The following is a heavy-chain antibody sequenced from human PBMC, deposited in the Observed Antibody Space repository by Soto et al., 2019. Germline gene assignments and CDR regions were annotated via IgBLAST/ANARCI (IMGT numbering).Heavy chain of an antibody. D-gene: IGHD3-9*01. V-gene: IGHV3-21*01. CDR1: GFTFYSFS. CDR3: VRGIGQYFRSGYMDV. Sequence: EVQLVESGGGLVKPGESLRLSCAASGFTFYSFSMNWVRQAAGRGPEWVSSIDTTSNYIYYADSVRGRFTISRDNAKDSLYLQMYSLRAEDTAVYYCVRGIGQYFRSGYMDVWGRGTTVTVSS. CDR2: IDTTSNYI. J-gene: IGHJ6*03.